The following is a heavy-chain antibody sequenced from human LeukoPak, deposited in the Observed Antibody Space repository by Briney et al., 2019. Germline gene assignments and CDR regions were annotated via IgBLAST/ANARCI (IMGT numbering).Heavy chain of an antibody. Sequence: ASVKVSCKASGGTFSSYAIGWVRQAPGQGLEWMGGIIPIFGTANYAQKFQGRVTITADESTSTAYMELSSLRSEDTAVYYCASNLGYSSSWYFTWGQGTLVTVSS. CDR3: ASNLGYSSSWYFT. D-gene: IGHD6-13*01. CDR1: GGTFSSYA. V-gene: IGHV1-69*01. J-gene: IGHJ4*02. CDR2: IIPIFGTA.